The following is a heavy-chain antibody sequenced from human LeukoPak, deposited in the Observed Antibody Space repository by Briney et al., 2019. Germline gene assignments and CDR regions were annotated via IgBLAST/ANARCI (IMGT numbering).Heavy chain of an antibody. D-gene: IGHD3-9*01. Sequence: PSETLSLTCTVSGGSISSYYWSWIRQPPGKGLEWIGYIYYSGSTNYNPSLKSRVTISVDTSKNQFSLKLSSVTAADTAVYYCARVGDYDILTGLVGAFDIWGQGTMVTVSS. CDR2: IYYSGST. J-gene: IGHJ3*02. CDR1: GGSISSYY. CDR3: ARVGDYDILTGLVGAFDI. V-gene: IGHV4-59*01.